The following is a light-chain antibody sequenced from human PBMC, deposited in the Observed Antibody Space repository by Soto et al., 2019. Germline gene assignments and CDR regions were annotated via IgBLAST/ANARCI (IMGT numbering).Light chain of an antibody. J-gene: IGLJ1*01. CDR3: QSYDSSLSRYV. V-gene: IGLV1-40*01. Sequence: QSALTQPPSVSGAPGQRVTISCTGGSSNFGAGYDVHWYQQLPGTAPKLLIYTNTNRPSGVPDRFSGSKSGTSASLAITGLQSEAEADYYCQSYDSSLSRYVFGAGTKVTVL. CDR1: SSNFGAGYD. CDR2: TNT.